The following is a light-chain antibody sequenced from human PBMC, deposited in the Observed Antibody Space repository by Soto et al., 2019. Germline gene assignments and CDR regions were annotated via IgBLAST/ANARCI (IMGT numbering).Light chain of an antibody. Sequence: EFVLTQSPGTLSLSPGERATLSCMASQTVRNNYLAWYQQKPGQAPRLLIYDASSRATGIPDRFSGSGSGTDFTLTISSLEPEDFAVYYCQQYAKAPLTFGQGTKVDIK. CDR3: QQYAKAPLT. J-gene: IGKJ1*01. CDR1: QTVRNNY. CDR2: DAS. V-gene: IGKV3-20*01.